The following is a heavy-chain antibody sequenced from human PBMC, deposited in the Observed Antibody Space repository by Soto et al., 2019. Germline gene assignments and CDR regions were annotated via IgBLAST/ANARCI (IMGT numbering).Heavy chain of an antibody. J-gene: IGHJ4*02. CDR2: IYYSGST. D-gene: IGHD2-15*01. V-gene: IGHV4-31*03. CDR3: GKVLVGATGHTASDS. Sequence: SETLSLTCTVSGGSITSDGYYWSWIRQHPGKGLEWIGYIYYSGSTYYNPSLKSRVTISVDTSKNQFSLKLTSVTAADTALYYCGKVLVGATGHTASDSWGPGTMVTVSS. CDR1: GGSITSDGYY.